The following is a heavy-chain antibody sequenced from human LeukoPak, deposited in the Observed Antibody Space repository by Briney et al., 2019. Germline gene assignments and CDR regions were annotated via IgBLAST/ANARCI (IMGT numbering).Heavy chain of an antibody. D-gene: IGHD6-19*01. V-gene: IGHV3-9*01. J-gene: IGHJ3*02. CDR2: ISWNSDKI. CDR3: AKDMSSSGDDDALDI. CDR1: GFMFDDHA. Sequence: PGGSLRLSCAAPGFMFDDHAMHWVRQAPGKGLEWVSGISWNSDKIGYADSVKGRFTISRDNAKNSLYLQMNSLRAEDTALYYCAKDMSSSGDDDALDIWGQGTMVTVSS.